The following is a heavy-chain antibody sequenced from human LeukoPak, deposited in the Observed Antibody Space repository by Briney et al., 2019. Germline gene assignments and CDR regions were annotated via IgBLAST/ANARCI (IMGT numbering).Heavy chain of an antibody. J-gene: IGHJ3*02. D-gene: IGHD6-13*01. CDR2: IYPGDSDT. CDR1: GYRFTSYW. Sequence: GESLKISCKGSGYRFTSYWIGWVRQMPGKGLEWMGIIYPGDSDTRYSPSFQGQVTISADKSISTAYLQWSSLKASDTAMYYCARGGAGQQLAFVTNHDAFDIWGQGTMVTVSS. V-gene: IGHV5-51*01. CDR3: ARGGAGQQLAFVTNHDAFDI.